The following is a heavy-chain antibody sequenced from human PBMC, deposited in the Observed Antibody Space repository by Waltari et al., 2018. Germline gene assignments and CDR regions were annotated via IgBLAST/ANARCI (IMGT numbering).Heavy chain of an antibody. D-gene: IGHD1-26*01. CDR3: ARADRGRSGKYASPAWGP. CDR1: GGGSFSDYY. J-gene: IGHJ5*02. CDR2: INHIGST. V-gene: IGHV4-34*01. Sequence: QVQLQQWGAGLLKPSETLSLTCAVYGGGSFSDYYWNWIRQPPGKGLEWIGEINHIGSTNDNPSLKNRLTISLDTSKTQFSLKMRSVTAADTAVYYCARADRGRSGKYASPAWGPWGQGTLVTVSS.